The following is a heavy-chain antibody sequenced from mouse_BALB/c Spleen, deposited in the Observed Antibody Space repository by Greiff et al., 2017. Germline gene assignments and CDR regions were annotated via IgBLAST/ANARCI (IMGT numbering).Heavy chain of an antibody. CDR3: VRQRLLHLYYYAMDY. D-gene: IGHD2-3*01. Sequence: EVQRVESGGGLVQPKGSLKLSCAASGFTFNTYAMNWVRQAPGKGLEWVARIRSKSNNYATYYADSVKDRFTISRDDSQSMLYLQMNNLKTEDTAMYYCVRQRLLHLYYYAMDYWGQGTSVTVSS. J-gene: IGHJ4*01. CDR1: GFTFNTYA. CDR2: IRSKSNNYAT. V-gene: IGHV10-1*02.